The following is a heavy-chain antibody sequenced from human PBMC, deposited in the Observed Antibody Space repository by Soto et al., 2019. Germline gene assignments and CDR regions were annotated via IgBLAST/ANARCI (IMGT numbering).Heavy chain of an antibody. Sequence: DVQLVESGGGLVQPGGSLRLSCAASGFTFSSYWMHWVRQPPGKGLVWVSRINSDGSSTTYADSVKGRFTISRDNAKNTLYLQMNSLRAEDTAVYYCARNLGPGDYGDYHGWFDYWGQGTLVTVSS. D-gene: IGHD4-17*01. CDR3: ARNLGPGDYGDYHGWFDY. CDR1: GFTFSSYW. J-gene: IGHJ4*02. CDR2: INSDGSST. V-gene: IGHV3-74*01.